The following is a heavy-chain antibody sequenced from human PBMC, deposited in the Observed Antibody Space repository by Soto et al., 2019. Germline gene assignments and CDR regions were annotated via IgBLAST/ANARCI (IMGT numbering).Heavy chain of an antibody. Sequence: QVQLVQSGAEAQKPGSSVKVSCKASGGTFSSYAISWVRQAPGQGLEWMGGIIPIFGTANYAQKFQGRVTITADESTSTAYMELSSLRSEDTAVYDCARGSGVAAADWYFDLWGRGTLVTVSS. V-gene: IGHV1-69*01. CDR3: ARGSGVAAADWYFDL. CDR2: IIPIFGTA. CDR1: GGTFSSYA. D-gene: IGHD2-15*01. J-gene: IGHJ2*01.